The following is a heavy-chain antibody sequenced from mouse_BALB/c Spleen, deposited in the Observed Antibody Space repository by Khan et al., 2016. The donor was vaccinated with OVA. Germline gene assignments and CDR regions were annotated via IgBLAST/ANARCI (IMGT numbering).Heavy chain of an antibody. CDR2: INPGSSYT. J-gene: IGHJ4*01. Sequence: VQLQESGAELARPGASVKMSCKASGYTFTSNTMHWLKQRPGQGLEWIGYINPGSSYTNYNQNFKDKATLTVDKSSSTAYMQLSSLTSEDSAVYYCARRTTVYTLDYWGQGTSVTVSS. D-gene: IGHD1-1*01. CDR3: ARRTTVYTLDY. CDR1: GYTFTSNT. V-gene: IGHV1-4*01.